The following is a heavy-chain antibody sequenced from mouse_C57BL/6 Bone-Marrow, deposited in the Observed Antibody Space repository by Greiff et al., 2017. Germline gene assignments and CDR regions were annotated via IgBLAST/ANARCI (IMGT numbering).Heavy chain of an antibody. J-gene: IGHJ3*01. CDR2: IYPGGGYT. D-gene: IGHD2-4*01. CDR3: ARSGYDYDEAWFAY. CDR1: GYTFTNYW. V-gene: IGHV1-63*01. Sequence: VQLQQSGAELVRPGTSVKMSCKASGYTFTNYWIGWAKQRPGHGLEWIGDIYPGGGYTNYNEKFKGKATLTADKSSSTAYMQFSSLTSEDSAIDYGARSGYDYDEAWFAYWGQGTLVTVSA.